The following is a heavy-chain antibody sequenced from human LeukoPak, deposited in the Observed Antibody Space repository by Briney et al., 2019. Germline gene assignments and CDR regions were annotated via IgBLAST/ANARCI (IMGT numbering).Heavy chain of an antibody. D-gene: IGHD2-2*01. CDR3: ARTFCSTTSCYLPPFDY. CDR2: ISSSGDTI. V-gene: IGHV3-48*03. CDR1: GFTFSSYE. J-gene: IGHJ4*02. Sequence: GGSLRLSCVASGFTFSSYEMNWVRQAPGKGLEWVSYISSSGDTIYYADSVKGRFTISRDNAKNSLFLQMNSLRAEDTAVYYCARTFCSTTSCYLPPFDYWGQGALVTVSS.